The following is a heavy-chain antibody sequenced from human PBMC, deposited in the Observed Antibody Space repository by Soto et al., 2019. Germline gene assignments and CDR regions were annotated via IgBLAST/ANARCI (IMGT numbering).Heavy chain of an antibody. CDR3: AHFDWFIDY. Sequence: GGSLRLSCAASGFTFSSYAMSWVRQAPGKELEWVSAISGSDASTYYAESEKGRFTIYRDNSKNKLYLQMKNQKAKETAVYSCAHFDWFIDYWGQGTLITASS. V-gene: IGHV3-23*01. CDR2: ISGSDAST. D-gene: IGHD3-9*01. J-gene: IGHJ4*02. CDR1: GFTFSSYA.